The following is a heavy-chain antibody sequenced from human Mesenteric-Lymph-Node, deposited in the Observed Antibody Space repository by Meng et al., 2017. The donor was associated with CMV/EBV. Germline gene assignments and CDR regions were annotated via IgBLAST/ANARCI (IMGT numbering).Heavy chain of an antibody. CDR2: IYPGDSDT. CDR3: ARGDCSGGRCYYYNAMDV. Sequence: GASLKISCKGSEYSFNNYWIAWVRQMPGKGLEWMGIIYPGDSDTRYSPSFQGQVTVSADKSISTAYLQWSSLKASDTAIYYCARGDCSGGRCYYYNAMDVWGQGTTVTVSS. D-gene: IGHD2-15*01. CDR1: EYSFNNYW. V-gene: IGHV5-51*01. J-gene: IGHJ6*02.